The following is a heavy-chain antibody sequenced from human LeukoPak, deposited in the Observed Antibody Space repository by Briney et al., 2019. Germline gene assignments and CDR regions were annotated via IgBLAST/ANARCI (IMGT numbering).Heavy chain of an antibody. CDR3: ARGWTDSSGLDY. CDR2: IWYDGSNK. V-gene: IGHV3-33*01. J-gene: IGHJ4*02. D-gene: IGHD3-22*01. CDR1: GFTFSSYG. Sequence: GRSLRLSCAASGFTFSSYGMHWVRQAPGKGPEWVAVIWYDGSNKYYADSVKGRFTISRDNSKNTLYLQMNSLRAEDTAVYYCARGWTDSSGLDYWGQGTLVTVSS.